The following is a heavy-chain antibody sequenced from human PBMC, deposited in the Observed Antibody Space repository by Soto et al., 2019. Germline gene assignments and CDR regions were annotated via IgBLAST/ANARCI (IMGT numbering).Heavy chain of an antibody. D-gene: IGHD6-19*01. CDR2: IYYSGST. J-gene: IGHJ6*02. V-gene: IGHV4-61*01. CDR3: ARGIGWYYGMDV. CDR1: GGSVSSGSYY. Sequence: KPSETLSLTCTVSGGSVSSGSYYWSWIRQPPGKGLEWIGYIYYSGSTNYNPSLKSRVTISVDTSKNQFSLKLSSVTAADTAVYYCARGIGWYYGMDVWGQGTTVTVSS.